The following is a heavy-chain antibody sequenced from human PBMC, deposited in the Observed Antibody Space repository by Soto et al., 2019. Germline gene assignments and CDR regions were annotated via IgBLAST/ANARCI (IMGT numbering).Heavy chain of an antibody. Sequence: PGGSLRLSCAASGFTFRSYWMSWVRQAPGMGLEWVAIIKQDGSEKYYVDSVKGRFTISRDSAKNSLFLQMSSLRVEDTAVYLCARVMGTDGCSHHAFDLWGKGTMVPVSS. V-gene: IGHV3-7*04. CDR1: GFTFRSYW. CDR3: ARVMGTDGCSHHAFDL. D-gene: IGHD2-15*01. J-gene: IGHJ3*01. CDR2: IKQDGSEK.